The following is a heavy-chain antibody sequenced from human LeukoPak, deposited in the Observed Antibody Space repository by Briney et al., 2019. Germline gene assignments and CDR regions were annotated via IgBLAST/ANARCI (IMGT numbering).Heavy chain of an antibody. CDR2: IRSKAYGGTT. CDR3: TRGVNFDY. V-gene: IGHV3-49*04. Sequence: GGSLRLSCTASGFTFGDYAMSWVRQAPGKGLEWVGFIRSKAYGGTTEYAASVKGRFTISRDDSKSIAYLQMNSLKTEDTAVYYCTRGVNFDYWGQGTLVTVSS. J-gene: IGHJ4*02. CDR1: GFTFGDYA.